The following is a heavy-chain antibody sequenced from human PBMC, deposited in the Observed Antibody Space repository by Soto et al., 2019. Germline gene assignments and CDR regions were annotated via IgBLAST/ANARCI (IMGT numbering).Heavy chain of an antibody. V-gene: IGHV4-30-4*01. CDR3: ASVVRGVIDP. CDR1: GGSISSGAYY. J-gene: IGHJ5*02. D-gene: IGHD3-10*01. Sequence: QVQLQESGPGLVKPSQTLSLTCTVSGGSISSGAYYWSWIRQPPGKGLEWIGYIYYSGRTYYNPSLKSRVIISVDTSKNQSGLKLSYVTAADTAVYYCASVVRGVIDPWGQGTLFTVSS. CDR2: IYYSGRT.